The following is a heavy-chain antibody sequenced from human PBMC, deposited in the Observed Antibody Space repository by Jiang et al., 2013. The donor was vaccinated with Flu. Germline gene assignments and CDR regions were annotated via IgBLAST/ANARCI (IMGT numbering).Heavy chain of an antibody. CDR2: ISAYNGNT. CDR3: ARVSGSHRPSSH. Sequence: QAPGQGLEWMGWISAYNGNTNYAQKLQGRVTMTTDTSTSTAYMELRSLRSDDTAVYYCARVSGSHRPSSHWGQGTLVTVSS. V-gene: IGHV1-18*01. D-gene: IGHD6-13*01. J-gene: IGHJ1*01.